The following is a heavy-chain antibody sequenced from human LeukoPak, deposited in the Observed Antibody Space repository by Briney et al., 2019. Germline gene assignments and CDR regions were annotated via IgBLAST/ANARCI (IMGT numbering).Heavy chain of an antibody. Sequence: GGSLRLSCAASGFTFSSYWMSWVRQAPGKGLEWVANIKQDGSEKYYVDSVKGRFTISRDNAKNSLYLQMNSLRAEDTAVYYCARDDTWYSGSYCYYYMDVWGKGTTVTISS. J-gene: IGHJ6*03. CDR2: IKQDGSEK. V-gene: IGHV3-7*01. CDR1: GFTFSSYW. CDR3: ARDDTWYSGSYCYYYMDV. D-gene: IGHD1-26*01.